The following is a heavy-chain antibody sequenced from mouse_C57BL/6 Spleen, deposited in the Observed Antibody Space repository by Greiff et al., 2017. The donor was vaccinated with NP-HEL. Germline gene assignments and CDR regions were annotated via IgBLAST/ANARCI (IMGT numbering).Heavy chain of an antibody. V-gene: IGHV1-52*01. Sequence: QVQLQQPGAELVRPGSSVKLSCKASGYTFTSYWMHWVKQRPIQGLEWIGNIDPSDSETHYNQKFKDKATLTVDKSSSTAYMQLSSLTSEDSAVYDCARKGDYSNYGFAYWGQGTLVTVSA. CDR3: ARKGDYSNYGFAY. CDR2: IDPSDSET. D-gene: IGHD2-5*01. J-gene: IGHJ3*01. CDR1: GYTFTSYW.